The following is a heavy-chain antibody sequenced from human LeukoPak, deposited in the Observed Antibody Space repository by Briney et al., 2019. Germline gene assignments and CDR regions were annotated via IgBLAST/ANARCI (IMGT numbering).Heavy chain of an antibody. Sequence: SETLSLTCTVSGGSISSYYWSWIRQPAGKGPEWIGRIQTSGSTNSNPSLKSRVTMSVDTPKKQFSLKLSSVTAADTAVYYCARESGYSGSYYVNYWGQGTLVTVSS. CDR1: GGSISSYY. J-gene: IGHJ4*02. CDR2: IQTSGST. V-gene: IGHV4-4*07. CDR3: ARESGYSGSYYVNY. D-gene: IGHD1-26*01.